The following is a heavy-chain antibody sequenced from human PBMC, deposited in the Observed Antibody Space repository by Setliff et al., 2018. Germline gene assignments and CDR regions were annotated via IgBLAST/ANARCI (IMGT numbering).Heavy chain of an antibody. CDR2: TNWNGDDI. CDR3: AKDYLSRWWNEPPLYFDD. V-gene: IGHV3-20*04. D-gene: IGHD1-1*01. CDR1: GFTFRDYG. Sequence: LRLSCAASGFTFRDYGMNWVRQVPGKGLEWVSGTNWNGDDISYADSVRGRFTISRDNARNSLHLQMNDVRREDAAFYYCAKDYLSRWWNEPPLYFDDWGPGVLVTVSS. J-gene: IGHJ4*01.